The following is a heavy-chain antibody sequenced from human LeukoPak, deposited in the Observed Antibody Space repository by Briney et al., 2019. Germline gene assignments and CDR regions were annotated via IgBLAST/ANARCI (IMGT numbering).Heavy chain of an antibody. CDR1: GFTFSSYW. CDR3: AKDFLGRFGEPDY. J-gene: IGHJ4*02. D-gene: IGHD3-10*01. Sequence: GGSLRLSCAASGFTFSSYWMHWVRQAPGKGLVWVSRINTDGIITSYADSVKGRFTISRDNSKNTLYLQMNSLRAEDTAVYYCAKDFLGRFGEPDYWGQGTLVTVSS. CDR2: INTDGIIT. V-gene: IGHV3-74*01.